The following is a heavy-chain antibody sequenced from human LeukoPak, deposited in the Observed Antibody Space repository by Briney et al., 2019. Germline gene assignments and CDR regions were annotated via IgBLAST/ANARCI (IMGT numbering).Heavy chain of an antibody. D-gene: IGHD3-3*01. CDR1: GFTFSSYA. Sequence: PGGSLRLSCAASGFTFSSYAMSWVRQAPGKGLEWISAISGSGGSTYYADSVKGRFTISRDNSKSTLYLQMNSLRVEDTAVYYCAKEVWSGYRVTIDYWGQGTLVTVSS. V-gene: IGHV3-23*01. J-gene: IGHJ4*02. CDR3: AKEVWSGYRVTIDY. CDR2: ISGSGGST.